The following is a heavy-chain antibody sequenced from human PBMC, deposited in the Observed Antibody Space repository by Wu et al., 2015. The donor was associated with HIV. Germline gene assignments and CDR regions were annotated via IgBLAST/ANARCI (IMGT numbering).Heavy chain of an antibody. CDR1: GYTFTDYY. Sequence: QVQLVQSGAEVKKPGASVKVSCKTSGYTFTDYYMHWVRQAPGQGLEWMGWINPNSGGTNYAQKFQGRVTMTRDTSISTAYMELSRLRSDDTAVYYCARDALYCSSPLCSYYYYYMDVWGGGTTVTVSS. J-gene: IGHJ6*03. V-gene: IGHV1-2*02. CDR3: ARDALYCSSPLCSYYYYYMDV. D-gene: IGHD2-2*01. CDR2: INPNSGGT.